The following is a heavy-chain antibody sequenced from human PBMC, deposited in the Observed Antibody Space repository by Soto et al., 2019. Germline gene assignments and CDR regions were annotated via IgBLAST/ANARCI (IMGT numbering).Heavy chain of an antibody. D-gene: IGHD3-3*01. CDR1: GYTFTSYG. V-gene: IGHV1-18*04. J-gene: IGHJ6*02. Sequence: ASVKVSCKASGYTFTSYGISWVRQSPGQGLEWMGWISAYNGNTNYAQKLQGRVTMTTDTSTSTAYMELRSLRSDDTDVYYCARDGGFRSFGVAPYYYYGMDVWGQGTTVTVSS. CDR3: ARDGGFRSFGVAPYYYYGMDV. CDR2: ISAYNGNT.